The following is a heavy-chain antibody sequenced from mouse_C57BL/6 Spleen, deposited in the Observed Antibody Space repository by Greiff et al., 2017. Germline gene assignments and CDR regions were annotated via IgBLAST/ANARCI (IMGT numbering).Heavy chain of an antibody. J-gene: IGHJ4*01. Sequence: VQLQQSGPELVKPGASVKISCKASGYAFSSSWMNWVKQRPGKGLEWIGRIYPGDGDTNYNGKFKGKATLTADKSSSTAYMQLSSLTSEDSAVYFCARDYYGSSYVEYYYAMDYWGQGTSVTVSS. CDR3: ARDYYGSSYVEYYYAMDY. D-gene: IGHD1-1*01. CDR1: GYAFSSSW. CDR2: IYPGDGDT. V-gene: IGHV1-82*01.